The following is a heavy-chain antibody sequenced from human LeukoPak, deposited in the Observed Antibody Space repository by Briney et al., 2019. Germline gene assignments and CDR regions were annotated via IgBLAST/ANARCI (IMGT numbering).Heavy chain of an antibody. Sequence: PGGSLRLSCAASGFIFSGYWMHWVRQAPGKGLVWVSRINNDESITNYANSVKGRFTISRDNAKNTLYLQMNSLTADDTAIYYCARDGATSGYEDYWGQGTPVTVSS. D-gene: IGHD5-12*01. CDR1: GFIFSGYW. CDR3: ARDGATSGYEDY. CDR2: INNDESIT. V-gene: IGHV3-74*01. J-gene: IGHJ4*02.